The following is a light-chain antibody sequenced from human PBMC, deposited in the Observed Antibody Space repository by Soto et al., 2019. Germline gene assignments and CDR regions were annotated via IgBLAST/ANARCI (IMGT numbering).Light chain of an antibody. V-gene: IGKV1-33*01. CDR3: QHYDSLPYT. J-gene: IGKJ2*01. Sequence: DIQMTQSPSSLSASVGDRVTITCQATEDISNYLNSYQQKPGKAPKLLIYDASNLETGVPSRFIGSGSGTDFTFTISSLQPEDIATYYCQHYDSLPYTFGQGTKLEIK. CDR2: DAS. CDR1: EDISNY.